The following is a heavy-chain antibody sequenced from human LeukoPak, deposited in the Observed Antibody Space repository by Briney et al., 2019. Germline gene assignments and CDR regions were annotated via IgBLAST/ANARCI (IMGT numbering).Heavy chain of an antibody. V-gene: IGHV4-39*01. Sequence: SETLSLTCTVSGGSISSSSYYWGWIRQPPGKGLEWIGSIYYSGSTYYNPSLKSRVTISVDTSKNQFSLKLSSVTAADTAVYYCARLGRRWFGEPIDYWGQGTLVTVSS. CDR3: ARLGRRWFGEPIDY. J-gene: IGHJ4*02. D-gene: IGHD3-10*01. CDR1: GGSISSSSYY. CDR2: IYYSGST.